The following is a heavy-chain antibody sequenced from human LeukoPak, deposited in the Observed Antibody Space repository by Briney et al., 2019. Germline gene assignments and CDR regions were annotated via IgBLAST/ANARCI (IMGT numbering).Heavy chain of an antibody. CDR2: INPSSGGT. CDR1: GYTFTGYY. V-gene: IGHV1-2*02. CDR3: ARGGYDDWFDP. D-gene: IGHD5-12*01. J-gene: IGHJ5*02. Sequence: ASVKVSCKASGYTFTGYYMHWVRQAPRQGLEWMGWINPSSGGTNYAQKFQGRVTMTRDTSISTAYMELSRLRSDDTAVYYCARGGYDDWFDPWGQGTLVTVSS.